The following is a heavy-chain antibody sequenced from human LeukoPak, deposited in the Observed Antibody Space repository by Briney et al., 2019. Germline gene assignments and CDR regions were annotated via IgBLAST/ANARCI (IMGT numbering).Heavy chain of an antibody. CDR3: ARGPSVVVVAATDYYYYYYMDV. V-gene: IGHV4-34*01. CDR1: GGSFSGYY. CDR2: INHSGST. D-gene: IGHD2-15*01. J-gene: IGHJ6*03. Sequence: PSETLSLTCAVYGGSFSGYYWSWIRQPPGKGLEWIGEINHSGSTNYNPSLKSRVTMSVDTSKNQFSLKLSSVTAADTAVYYCARGPSVVVVAATDYYYYYYMDVWGKGTTVTVSS.